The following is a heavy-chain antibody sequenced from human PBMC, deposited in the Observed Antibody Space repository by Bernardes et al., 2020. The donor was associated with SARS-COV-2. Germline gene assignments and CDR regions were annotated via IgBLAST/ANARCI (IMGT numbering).Heavy chain of an antibody. V-gene: IGHV1-24*01. Sequence: ASVKVSCKVSGYTLSDLSMHWVRQAPGKGLEWMGSFDPEDGESVYAQKFLGRVTMTADTSTYTSYMELSSLRSDDTAVYYCTTSLSLTVVAYAFDIWGQGTTVIVSS. CDR3: TTSLSLTVVAYAFDI. CDR1: GYTLSDLS. CDR2: FDPEDGES. D-gene: IGHD3-22*01. J-gene: IGHJ3*02.